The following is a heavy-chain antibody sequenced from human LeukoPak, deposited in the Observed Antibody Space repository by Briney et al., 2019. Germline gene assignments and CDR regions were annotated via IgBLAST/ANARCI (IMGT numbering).Heavy chain of an antibody. J-gene: IGHJ3*02. CDR3: ARGRDKGDWDAFDI. CDR1: GGSISSSDYY. D-gene: IGHD2-21*02. V-gene: IGHV4-39*07. CDR2: IYYSGTT. Sequence: SETLSLTCTVSGGSISSSDYYWGWGRQPPGKGLDWIGSIYYSGTTYYNPSLKSRVTISGDTSKNQFSLKLSSVTAADTAVYYCARGRDKGDWDAFDIWGQGTMVTVSS.